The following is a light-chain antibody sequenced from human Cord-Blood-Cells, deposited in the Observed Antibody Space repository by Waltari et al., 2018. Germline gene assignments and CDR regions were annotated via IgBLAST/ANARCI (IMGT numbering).Light chain of an antibody. CDR3: QQYNSYLFT. V-gene: IGKV1-5*03. CDR2: KAS. Sequence: DIQMPQYPSTLSASVGDRVPITCRASQSLSSWLAWYQQKPGKAPKLLIYKASSLESGVPSRFSGSGSGTEFTLTISSLQPDDFATYYCQQYNSYLFTFGPGTKVDIK. J-gene: IGKJ3*01. CDR1: QSLSSW.